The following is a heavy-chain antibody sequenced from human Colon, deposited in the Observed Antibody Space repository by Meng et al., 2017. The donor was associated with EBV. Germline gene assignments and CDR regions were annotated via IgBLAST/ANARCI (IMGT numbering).Heavy chain of an antibody. CDR3: AREENTSGWYYH. CDR1: GCSISNGGYY. J-gene: IGHJ4*02. CDR2: IYYSGST. V-gene: IGHV4-30-4*01. Sequence: QGQFPKSGPDLVTPSQTLSLACTVSGCSISNGGYYWSWIRQPPGKGLEWIGYIYYSGSTYFNPSLKSRSFMSVDTSKNQFSLSLNSVTAADTAVYYCAREENTSGWYYHWGQGTLVTVSS. D-gene: IGHD6-13*01.